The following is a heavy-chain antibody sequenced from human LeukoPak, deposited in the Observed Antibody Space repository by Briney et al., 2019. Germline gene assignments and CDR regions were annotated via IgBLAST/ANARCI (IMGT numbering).Heavy chain of an antibody. CDR1: GGSISSSSYY. CDR2: NYYSGST. J-gene: IGHJ4*02. CDR3: ASGWYDYSFDY. V-gene: IGHV4-39*01. Sequence: SEPLSLTCTVSGGSISSSSYYWGWIRQPPGKGLEWIGSNYYSGSTYYNPSLKSRVTISVDTSKNQFSLKLSSVTAADTAVYYCASGWYDYSFDYWGQGTLVTVSS. D-gene: IGHD6-19*01.